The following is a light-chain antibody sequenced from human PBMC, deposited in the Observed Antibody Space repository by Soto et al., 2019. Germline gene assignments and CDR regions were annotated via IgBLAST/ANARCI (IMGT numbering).Light chain of an antibody. J-gene: IGKJ3*01. V-gene: IGKV3-20*01. Sequence: EIVLTQSPGTLSLSPGERATLSCRASQSVSSSSLAWYQQKPGQAPRLLIYGASSRATGIPDRFSGSGSGTDFTLTISRLEPEDFAVYYCQHYGGSFIFGPGTKVDFK. CDR3: QHYGGSFI. CDR1: QSVSSSS. CDR2: GAS.